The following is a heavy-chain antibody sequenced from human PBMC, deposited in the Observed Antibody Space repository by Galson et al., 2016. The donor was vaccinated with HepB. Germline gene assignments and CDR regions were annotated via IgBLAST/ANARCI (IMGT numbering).Heavy chain of an antibody. CDR1: GGSISTYY. CDR2: IYYTGST. V-gene: IGHV4-59*01. D-gene: IGHD2-8*02. J-gene: IGHJ1*01. CDR3: ARSGGTSTGDLQH. Sequence: SETLSLTCTVSGGSISTYYWSWVRQPPGKGLEWIGYIYYTGSTNYNPSLKSRVTISVDTSKNQFSLTLNFVTAADTAVYYCARSGGTSTGDLQHWGQVTLASVSS.